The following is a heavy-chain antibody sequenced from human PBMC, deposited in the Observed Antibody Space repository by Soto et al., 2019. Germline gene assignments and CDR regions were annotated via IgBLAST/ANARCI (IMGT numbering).Heavy chain of an antibody. J-gene: IGHJ6*02. D-gene: IGHD2-21*02. V-gene: IGHV1-69*12. Sequence: QVQLVQSGAEVKKPGSSVKVSCKASGGTFSSYAISWVRQAPGQGLEWMGGIIPIFGTADYAQKFQGRVTNTGDESTSTAYMALSSLRSEDTAVYYCASHCGGDCYSRSPPYYYYGMDVWGQGTTVTVSS. CDR3: ASHCGGDCYSRSPPYYYYGMDV. CDR1: GGTFSSYA. CDR2: IIPIFGTA.